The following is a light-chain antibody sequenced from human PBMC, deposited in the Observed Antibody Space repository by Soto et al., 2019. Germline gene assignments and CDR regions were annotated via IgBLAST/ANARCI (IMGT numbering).Light chain of an antibody. J-gene: IGLJ3*02. Sequence: QSALTQPASVSGSPGQSITISCTGSSSDIGAYTYVSWYQHHPGKAPKLMIYDVSSRPSGVSNRFSGSKSGNTASLTISGLQADDEAHYYCSSYTSSSTLVFGGGTKLTVL. CDR1: SSDIGAYTY. V-gene: IGLV2-14*03. CDR2: DVS. CDR3: SSYTSSSTLV.